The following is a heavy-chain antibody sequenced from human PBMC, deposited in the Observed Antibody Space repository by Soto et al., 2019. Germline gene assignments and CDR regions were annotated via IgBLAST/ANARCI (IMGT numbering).Heavy chain of an antibody. D-gene: IGHD3-22*01. CDR3: AREVLYYYDSSGYYSGLKYTDAFDI. CDR2: IYYSGST. CDR1: GGSISSGDYY. J-gene: IGHJ3*02. Sequence: PSETLSLTCTVSGGSISSGDYYWSWIRQPPGKGLEWIGYIYYSGSTYYNPSLKSRVTISVDTSKNQFSLKLSSVTAAGTAVYYCAREVLYYYDSSGYYSGLKYTDAFDIWGQGTMVT. V-gene: IGHV4-30-4*01.